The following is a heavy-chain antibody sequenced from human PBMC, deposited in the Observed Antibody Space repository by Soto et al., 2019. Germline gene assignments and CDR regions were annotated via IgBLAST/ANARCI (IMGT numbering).Heavy chain of an antibody. Sequence: SEALSLTCAVYGGSFSGYYWSWIRQPPGKGLEWIGEINHSGSTNYNPSLKSRVTISVDTSKNQFSLKLSSVTAADTAVYYCARGIRPVMITFGGVIVLYYYYYMDVWGKGTTVTVSS. J-gene: IGHJ6*03. D-gene: IGHD3-16*02. CDR1: GGSFSGYY. V-gene: IGHV4-34*01. CDR2: INHSGST. CDR3: ARGIRPVMITFGGVIVLYYYYYMDV.